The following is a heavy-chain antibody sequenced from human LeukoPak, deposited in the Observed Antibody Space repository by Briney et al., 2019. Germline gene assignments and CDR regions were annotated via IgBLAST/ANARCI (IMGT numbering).Heavy chain of an antibody. CDR1: GGSIRSHY. Sequence: PSETLSLTCTVSGGSIRSHYWSWIRQPPGKGLEWIGYFYYSGSTNYNPSLKSRVTISVDTSKNQFSLKLSSVTAADTAVYYCARDRGDYDSSGYYGYFDYWGQGALVTVSS. V-gene: IGHV4-59*11. CDR3: ARDRGDYDSSGYYGYFDY. D-gene: IGHD3-22*01. J-gene: IGHJ4*02. CDR2: FYYSGST.